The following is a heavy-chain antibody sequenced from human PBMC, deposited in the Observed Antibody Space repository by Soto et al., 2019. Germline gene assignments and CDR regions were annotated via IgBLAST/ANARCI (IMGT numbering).Heavy chain of an antibody. CDR3: AYSSTPFDY. V-gene: IGHV3-23*01. D-gene: IGHD6-13*01. CDR2: ISGSGGST. J-gene: IGHJ4*02. CDR1: GFTFSSYA. Sequence: PGGSLRLSCAASGFTFSSYAMSWVRQAPGKGLEWVSAISGSGGSTYYADSVKGRFTISRDNSKNTLYPQMNSLRAEDTAIYYCAYSSTPFDYWGQGTLVTVSS.